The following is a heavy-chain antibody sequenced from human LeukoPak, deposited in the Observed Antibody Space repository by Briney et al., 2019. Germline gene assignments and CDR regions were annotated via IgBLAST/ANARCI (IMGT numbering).Heavy chain of an antibody. CDR1: GYTFSSYA. CDR2: INTNTGNP. Sequence: GASVKVSCKASGYTFSSYAMNWVRQAPGQGLEWMGWINTNTGNPTYAQGFTGRFVFSLDTSVSTAYLQISSLKAEDTAVYYCARAFLLYCSGGSCYSGRYYYYMDVWGKGTTVTVSS. CDR3: ARAFLLYCSGGSCYSGRYYYYMDV. D-gene: IGHD2-15*01. V-gene: IGHV7-4-1*02. J-gene: IGHJ6*03.